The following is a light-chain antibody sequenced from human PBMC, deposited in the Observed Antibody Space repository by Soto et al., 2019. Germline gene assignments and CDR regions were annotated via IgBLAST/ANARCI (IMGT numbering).Light chain of an antibody. Sequence: EIVLTQSPGTLSLSPGERATLSCRASQSVSSSYLAWYQQKPGQAPRLLTYGASSRATGIPDRFSGSGSGTDFTLTISILEPEEFAVYYGQQYCSPRTFGQGTKVEIK. J-gene: IGKJ1*01. CDR2: GAS. V-gene: IGKV3-20*01. CDR3: QQYCSPRT. CDR1: QSVSSSY.